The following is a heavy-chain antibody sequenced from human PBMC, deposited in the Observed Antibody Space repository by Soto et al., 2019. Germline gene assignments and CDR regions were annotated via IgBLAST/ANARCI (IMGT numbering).Heavy chain of an antibody. D-gene: IGHD3-3*01. Sequence: PGGSLRLSCAAPGFTFSSYWMSWVRQAPGKGLEWVANIKQDGSEKYYVDSVKGRFTISRDNAKNSLYLQMNSLRAEDTAVYYCARADVLRFLEWLLPYYYYYMDVWGKGTTVTVSS. CDR1: GFTFSSYW. CDR2: IKQDGSEK. V-gene: IGHV3-7*01. J-gene: IGHJ6*03. CDR3: ARADVLRFLEWLLPYYYYYMDV.